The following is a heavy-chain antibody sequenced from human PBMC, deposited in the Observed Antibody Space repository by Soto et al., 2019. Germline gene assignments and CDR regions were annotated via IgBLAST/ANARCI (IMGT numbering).Heavy chain of an antibody. Sequence: ASVKVSCKASGYTFTSYGISWVRQAPGQGLEWMGWISAYNGNTNYAQKLQGRVTMTTDTSTSTAYMELRSLRSDDTAVYYCALWFGEFPNHYYYYGMDVWGQGTTVTVS. CDR2: ISAYNGNT. CDR3: ALWFGEFPNHYYYYGMDV. D-gene: IGHD3-10*01. V-gene: IGHV1-18*01. J-gene: IGHJ6*02. CDR1: GYTFTSYG.